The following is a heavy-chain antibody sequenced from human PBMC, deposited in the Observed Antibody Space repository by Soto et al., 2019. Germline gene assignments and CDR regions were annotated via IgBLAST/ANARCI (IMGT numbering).Heavy chain of an antibody. D-gene: IGHD3-3*01. J-gene: IGHJ6*02. V-gene: IGHV1-18*01. CDR1: GYTFTSYG. CDR2: ISAYNGNT. Sequence: ASVKVSCKASGYTFTSYGISWVRQAPGQGLEWLGWISAYNGNTNYAQKLQGRVTMTTDTSTSTAYMELRSLRSDDTAVYYCARDMSDFWSGSLGYYYGMDVWGQGTTVAVSS. CDR3: ARDMSDFWSGSLGYYYGMDV.